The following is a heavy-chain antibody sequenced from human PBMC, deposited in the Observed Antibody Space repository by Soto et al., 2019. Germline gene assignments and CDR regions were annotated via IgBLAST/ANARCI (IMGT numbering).Heavy chain of an antibody. CDR2: FDPEDGET. D-gene: IGHD4-4*01. Sequence: ASVKVSCKVSGYTLTELSMHLVRQAPGKGLEWMGGFDPEDGETIYAQKFQGRVTMTEDTSTDTAYMELSSLRSEDTAVYYCATDLSDSNYVPWFDPWGQGTLVTVSS. J-gene: IGHJ5*02. CDR3: ATDLSDSNYVPWFDP. CDR1: GYTLTELS. V-gene: IGHV1-24*01.